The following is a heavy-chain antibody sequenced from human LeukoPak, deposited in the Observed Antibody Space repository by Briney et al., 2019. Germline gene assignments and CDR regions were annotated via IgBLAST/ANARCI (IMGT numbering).Heavy chain of an antibody. V-gene: IGHV4-4*07. CDR1: GGSISSYY. D-gene: IGHD2-2*01. CDR2: IYTRGST. CDR3: ARDECSSTSCYFRAAHWYFDL. J-gene: IGHJ2*01. Sequence: PSETLSLTCTVSGGSISSYYWSWIRQPAGKGLEWFGRIYTRGSTNYNPSLKSRVTMSVDTSKNQFSLKLSSVTAADTAVYYCARDECSSTSCYFRAAHWYFDLWGRGTLVTVSS.